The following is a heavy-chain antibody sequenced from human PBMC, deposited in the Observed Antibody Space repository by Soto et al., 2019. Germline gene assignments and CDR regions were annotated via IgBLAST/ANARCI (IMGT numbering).Heavy chain of an antibody. D-gene: IGHD5-12*01. J-gene: IGHJ2*01. V-gene: IGHV4-61*01. CDR2: VYNSGST. Sequence: QVQLQESGPGLVKPSETLSLTCTVSGGSVSGGSYCWSWIRQPPGKGLECIGYVYNSGSTTYNPSLKTRVSLSVDTSKNQFSLGLSSVTGADTAVYACARVPWTTSFELWGRGTLVTVSS. CDR1: GGSVSGGSYC. CDR3: ARVPWTTSFEL.